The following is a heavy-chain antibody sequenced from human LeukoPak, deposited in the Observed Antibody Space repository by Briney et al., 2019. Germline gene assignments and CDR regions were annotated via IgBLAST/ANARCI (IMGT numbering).Heavy chain of an antibody. V-gene: IGHV1-8*03. CDR3: ARSTHSSGWDY. CDR1: GYTFTSYD. CDR2: MNPNSGNT. D-gene: IGHD6-19*01. Sequence: ASVKVSCKASGYTFTSYDINWARQATGQGLEWMGWMNPNSGNTAYAQKLQGRVTITRNTSISTAYMELSSLRSEDTAVYYCARSTHSSGWDYWGQGTPVTVSS. J-gene: IGHJ4*02.